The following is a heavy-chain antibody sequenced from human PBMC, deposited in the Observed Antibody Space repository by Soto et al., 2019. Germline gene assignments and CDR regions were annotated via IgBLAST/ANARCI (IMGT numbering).Heavy chain of an antibody. CDR2: IYYSGST. D-gene: IGHD2-8*02. Sequence: SETLSLTYTVSGGSISSYYWSWIRQPPGKGLEWIGYIYYSGSTNYNPSLKSRVTISVDTSKNQFSLKLSSVTAADTAVYYCARLDSGYYYYYMDVWGKGTTVTVSS. V-gene: IGHV4-59*08. J-gene: IGHJ6*03. CDR3: ARLDSGYYYYYMDV. CDR1: GGSISSYY.